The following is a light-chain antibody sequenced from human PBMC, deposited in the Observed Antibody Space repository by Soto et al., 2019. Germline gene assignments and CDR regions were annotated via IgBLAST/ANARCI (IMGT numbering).Light chain of an antibody. J-gene: IGKJ1*01. CDR1: QSVPSSY. CDR3: QQYGTSPQS. CDR2: GAS. V-gene: IGKV3-20*01. Sequence: EIVSTQSPGTLSLSPGERATLFCRASQSVPSSYLAWYQQRYGQPPRLLIFGASSRATGIPDRFRGSHSGTDFTLTISRLEPEDFAVYYCQQYGTSPQSFGQGTKVEIK.